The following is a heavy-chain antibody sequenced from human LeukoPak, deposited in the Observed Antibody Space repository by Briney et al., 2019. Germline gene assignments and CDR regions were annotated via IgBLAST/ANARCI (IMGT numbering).Heavy chain of an antibody. CDR3: AKNCDSPMGVPYAMDV. V-gene: IGHV3-23*01. J-gene: IGHJ6*02. CDR1: GFNVYSSE. CDR2: IGSGSAGTT. Sequence: GGSLRLSCEGSGFNVYSSEMNWVRQAPGKGLEWVSAIGSGSAGTTIYAASVKERFTISRDDSKNTQYLQMSSLRGDDSAVYYCAKNCDSPMGVPYAMDVWGRGTTVTVSS. D-gene: IGHD2-21*02.